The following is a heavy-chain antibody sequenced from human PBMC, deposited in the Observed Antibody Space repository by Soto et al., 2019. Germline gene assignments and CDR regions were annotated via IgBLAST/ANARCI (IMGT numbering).Heavy chain of an antibody. V-gene: IGHV3-23*01. CDR2: ISGGGDGT. CDR1: GYTFGNYA. Sequence: EVQLLESGGGLVQPGGSLRLSCAASGYTFGNYAMIWVRQAPGKGLEWVSTISGGGDGTYYADSGRGRFTISRENSRNMVLLQMNCLRAADTAVYCCAKKGLCSLATYCSTGDCHYACALGGEWTMVTVSS. D-gene: IGHD2-15*01. CDR3: AKKGLCSLATYCSTGDCHYACAL. J-gene: IGHJ3*01.